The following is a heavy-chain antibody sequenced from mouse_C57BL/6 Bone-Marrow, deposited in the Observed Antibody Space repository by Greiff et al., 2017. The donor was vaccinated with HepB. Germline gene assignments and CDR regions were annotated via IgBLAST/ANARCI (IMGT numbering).Heavy chain of an antibody. CDR1: GYTFTSYG. CDR3: ARLGAYDYGGYYAMDY. V-gene: IGHV1-81*01. J-gene: IGHJ4*01. CDR2: IYPRSGNT. D-gene: IGHD2-4*01. Sequence: VQLQQSGAELARPGASVKLSCKASGYTFTSYGISWVKQRTGQGLEWIGEIYPRSGNTYYNEKFKGKATLTADKSSSTAYMELRSLTSEDSAVYFCARLGAYDYGGYYAMDYWGQGTSVTVSS.